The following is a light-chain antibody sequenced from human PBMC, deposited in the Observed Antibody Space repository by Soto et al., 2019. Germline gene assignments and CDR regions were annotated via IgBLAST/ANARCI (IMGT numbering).Light chain of an antibody. CDR3: QQYGSSQYT. CDR2: GAS. V-gene: IGKV3-20*01. J-gene: IGKJ2*01. Sequence: EIVLTQSPGTLSLSPGERATLSCRASQSVDSSNLAWYQQKPGQAPRLLIYGASSRATGIPDRFGGSGSGTEFTLRISRLEPGDFAVYYCQQYGSSQYTFGQGTKLQIK. CDR1: QSVDSSN.